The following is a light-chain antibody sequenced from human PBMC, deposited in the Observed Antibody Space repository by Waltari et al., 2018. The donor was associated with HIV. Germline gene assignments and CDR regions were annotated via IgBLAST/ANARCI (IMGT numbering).Light chain of an antibody. CDR1: HSVSIN. Sequence: EMVVTQSPATVSVSLGERATLSCRASHSVSINLAWYQQKPGQAPRLLIYGASTRATDIPGRFSGSGSGTDFTLTISSLQSEDSAVYFCQQYSNRPPWTFGQGTKVEI. CDR3: QQYSNRPPWT. J-gene: IGKJ1*01. CDR2: GAS. V-gene: IGKV3-15*01.